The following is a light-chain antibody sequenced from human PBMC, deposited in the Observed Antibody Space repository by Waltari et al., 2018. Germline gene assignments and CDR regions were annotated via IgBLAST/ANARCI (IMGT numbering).Light chain of an antibody. Sequence: QLVLTQSPSASASLGASVKLTCTLSSGHSNYSLAWHQQQPGKGPRFLMKINSDGSHNKGDGIPDRFSGSTSGAERYLIISSLQSEDEAAYYCQTWGTGWVFGGGTKLTVL. V-gene: IGLV4-69*01. CDR1: SGHSNYS. CDR2: INSDGSH. J-gene: IGLJ3*02. CDR3: QTWGTGWV.